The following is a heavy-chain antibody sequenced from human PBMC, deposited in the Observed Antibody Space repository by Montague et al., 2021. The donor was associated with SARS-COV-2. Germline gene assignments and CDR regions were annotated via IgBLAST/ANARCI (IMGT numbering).Heavy chain of an antibody. D-gene: IGHD5-24*01. CDR3: ARAPRGWLQLRDFYYFDY. J-gene: IGHJ4*02. CDR1: GFSLSTSGMC. V-gene: IGHV4-61*08. Sequence: VKPTQTLTLTCTFSGFSLSTSGMCVSWIRQPPGKGLEWIGYIYYSGSTNYNPSLKSRVTISVDTSKNQFSLKLSSVTAADTAVYYCARAPRGWLQLRDFYYFDYWGQGTLVTVSS. CDR2: IYYSGST.